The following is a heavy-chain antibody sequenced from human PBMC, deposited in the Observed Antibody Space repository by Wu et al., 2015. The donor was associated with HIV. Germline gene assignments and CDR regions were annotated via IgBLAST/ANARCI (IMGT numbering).Heavy chain of an antibody. J-gene: IGHJ4*02. D-gene: IGHD6-19*01. CDR3: ARQRAYTSGWYIYDY. CDR1: GYTFSSYD. V-gene: IGHV1-8*01. CDR2: MNPKTGNT. Sequence: QVQLVQSGAEVKKPGSSVKVSCTASGYTFSSYDINWVRQATGQGLEWMGWMNPKTGNTGQAQKFQGRVTLTRNTSIRTAYMELSSLRPEDTAVYYCARQRAYTSGWYIYDYWAEGTLVTVSS.